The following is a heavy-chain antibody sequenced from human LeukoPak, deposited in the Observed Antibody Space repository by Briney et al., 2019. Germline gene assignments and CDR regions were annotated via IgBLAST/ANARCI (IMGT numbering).Heavy chain of an antibody. V-gene: IGHV3-48*01. Sequence: PGGSLRLSCAASGFTFSSYSMNWVRQAPGKGLEWVSYISSSSSTIYYADSVKGRFTISRDNAKNSLYLQMNSLRAEDTAVYYCARDSDDVLRFLEWLPPPFDYWGQGTLVTVSS. CDR3: ARDSDDVLRFLEWLPPPFDY. J-gene: IGHJ4*02. CDR1: GFTFSSYS. D-gene: IGHD3-3*01. CDR2: ISSSSSTI.